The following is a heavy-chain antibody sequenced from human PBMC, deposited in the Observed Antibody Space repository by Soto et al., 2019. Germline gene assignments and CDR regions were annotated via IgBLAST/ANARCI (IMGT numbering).Heavy chain of an antibody. Sequence: QITLKESGPTLVKPTQPLTLTCTFSGFSLSTSGVGVGWIHQPPRKPLEWVALIYWYDDKRYSPSLKSTLTITQHTSKKQLVLTMTNMETVDTATYYSAHRLLYYGSGTNFDYWGRGTLVTVSS. D-gene: IGHD3-10*01. CDR2: IYWYDDK. J-gene: IGHJ4*02. V-gene: IGHV2-5*01. CDR3: AHRLLYYGSGTNFDY. CDR1: GFSLSTSGVG.